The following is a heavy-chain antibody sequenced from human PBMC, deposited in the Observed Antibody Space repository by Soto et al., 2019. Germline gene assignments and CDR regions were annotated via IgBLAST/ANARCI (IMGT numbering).Heavy chain of an antibody. CDR2: IKSDGSST. CDR3: ARHQYLLDDVFDV. J-gene: IGHJ3*01. V-gene: IGHV3-74*01. Sequence: XESLSLSCAASSFTFTNYCMQWVRPAPGKGLVWVSRIKSDGSSTSHADSVKGRFTISRDNAKNTLYLQMSSLRAEDTAVYYCARHQYLLDDVFDVWGRGTVVTVSS. D-gene: IGHD2-2*01. CDR1: SFTFTNYC.